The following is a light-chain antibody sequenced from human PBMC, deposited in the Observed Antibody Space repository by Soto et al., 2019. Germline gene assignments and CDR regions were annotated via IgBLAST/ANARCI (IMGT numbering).Light chain of an antibody. J-gene: IGLJ3*02. V-gene: IGLV7-43*01. CDR2: KTD. CDR1: AGAVTSGHY. CDR3: LLHSVVAWV. Sequence: QAVVTQEPSLTVSPGGTVTLTCASSAGAVTSGHYPNWFQQKPGQAPKALIYKTDNKHSWTPARFSGSLLGGKAALTLSGAQPEDEAEYHCLLHSVVAWVFGGGTKLTVL.